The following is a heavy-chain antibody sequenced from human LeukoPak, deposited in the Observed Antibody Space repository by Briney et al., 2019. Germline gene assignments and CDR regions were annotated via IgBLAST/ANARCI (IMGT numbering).Heavy chain of an antibody. CDR1: GFSFHYYA. V-gene: IGHV3-30-3*01. Sequence: GRSLRLSCAASGFSFHYYAMHWVRQAPGKGLEWVAVISYDGTNECYADSVKGRLTISRDNSKNTLYMQMNSLRPEDTAVYYCARPIDNSSGSYYFPYWGQGTLVTVSS. J-gene: IGHJ4*02. CDR2: ISYDGTNE. CDR3: ARPIDNSSGSYYFPY. D-gene: IGHD3-10*01.